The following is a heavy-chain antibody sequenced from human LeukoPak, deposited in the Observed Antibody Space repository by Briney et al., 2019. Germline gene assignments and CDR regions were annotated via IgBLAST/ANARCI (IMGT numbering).Heavy chain of an antibody. D-gene: IGHD3-9*01. CDR1: GGSISSYY. CDR3: ARDTFDEGAFDI. CDR2: IYYSGST. V-gene: IGHV4-59*01. Sequence: SETLSLTCTVSGGSISSYYWSWIRQPPGKGLVWIGYIYYSGSTNYNPSLKSRVTISVDTSKNQFSLKLSSVTAADTAVYYCARDTFDEGAFDIWGQGTMVTVSS. J-gene: IGHJ3*02.